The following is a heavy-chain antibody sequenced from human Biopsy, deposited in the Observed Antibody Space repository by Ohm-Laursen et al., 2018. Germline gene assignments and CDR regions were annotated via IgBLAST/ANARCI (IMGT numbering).Heavy chain of an antibody. CDR2: ISSSGNTI. CDR3: ARAYPPPGRRLVVVAGDFDC. CDR1: GFTLSGSE. J-gene: IGHJ4*02. D-gene: IGHD2-15*01. V-gene: IGHV3-48*03. Sequence: SLRLSCAASGFTLSGSEMNWVRQAPGKGLEWLSYISSSGNTIYYADSVKGRFTISRDNAKNSLYLQMNSLRAEDTAVYYCARAYPPPGRRLVVVAGDFDCWGQGTLVTVSS.